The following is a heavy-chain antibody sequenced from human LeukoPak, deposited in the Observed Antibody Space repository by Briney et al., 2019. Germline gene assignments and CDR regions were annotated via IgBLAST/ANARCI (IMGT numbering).Heavy chain of an antibody. CDR2: INPNSGGT. Sequence: ASVKVSCKASGYTFTGYYMHWVRQAPGQGLEWMGWINPNSGGTNYAQKFQGRVTMTRDTSISTAYMELSRLRSDDTAVYYCARVGAIRACSGGSCYTYWGQGPLVTVSS. J-gene: IGHJ4*02. V-gene: IGHV1-2*02. CDR1: GYTFTGYY. CDR3: ARVGAIRACSGGSCYTY. D-gene: IGHD2-15*01.